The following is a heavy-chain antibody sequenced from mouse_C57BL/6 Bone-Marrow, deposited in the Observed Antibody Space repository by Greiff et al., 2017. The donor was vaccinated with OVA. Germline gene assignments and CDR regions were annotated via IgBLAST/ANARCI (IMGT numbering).Heavy chain of an antibody. CDR1: GFNIKDDY. Sequence: EVQLQESGAELVRPGASVKLSCTASGFNIKDDYMHWVKQRPEQGLEWIGWIDPENGDTEYASKFQGKANITADTSSNTAYLQLSSLTSDDTAVYYCTTTAVVRDYWGKGTTLTVSS. CDR3: TTTAVVRDY. CDR2: IDPENGDT. J-gene: IGHJ2*01. V-gene: IGHV14-4*01. D-gene: IGHD1-1*01.